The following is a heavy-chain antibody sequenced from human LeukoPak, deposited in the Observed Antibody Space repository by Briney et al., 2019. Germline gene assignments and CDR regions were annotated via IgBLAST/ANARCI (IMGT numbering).Heavy chain of an antibody. D-gene: IGHD3-16*01. CDR2: ISDSGGST. J-gene: IGHJ4*02. CDR3: AKGSYGGYFDY. V-gene: IGHV3-23*01. CDR1: GFTFSSYA. Sequence: GGSLRLSCAASGFTFSSYAKSWVRQAPGKGLEWVSAISDSGGSTYYADSVKGRFTISRDNSKNTLYLQMNSLRAEDTAVYYCAKGSYGGYFDYWGQGTLVTVSS.